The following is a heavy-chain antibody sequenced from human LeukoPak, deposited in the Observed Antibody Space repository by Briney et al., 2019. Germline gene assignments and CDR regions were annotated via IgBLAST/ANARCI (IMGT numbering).Heavy chain of an antibody. CDR3: ARVHYYDSSGSRAFDI. J-gene: IGHJ3*02. D-gene: IGHD3-22*01. CDR1: GFTFSSYW. CDR2: INSDGSST. Sequence: PGGSLRLSCAASGFTFSSYWMHWVRQVPGKGLVWVSRINSDGSSTSYADSVKGRFTISRDNAKNTLYLQMNSLRAEDTAVYYCARVHYYDSSGSRAFDIWGQGTMVPSLQ. V-gene: IGHV3-74*01.